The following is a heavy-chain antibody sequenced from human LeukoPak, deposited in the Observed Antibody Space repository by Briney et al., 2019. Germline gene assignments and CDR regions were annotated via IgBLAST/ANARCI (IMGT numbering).Heavy chain of an antibody. V-gene: IGHV1-2*02. CDR1: GYTFTGYY. CDR3: ARVVPAAPTYYYYYVDV. J-gene: IGHJ6*03. D-gene: IGHD2-2*01. Sequence: AASVKVSCKASGYTFTGYYMHWVRQAPGQGLEWMGWINPNSGGTNYAQKFQGRVTMTRDTSISTAYMELSRLRSDDTAVYYCARVVPAAPTYYYYYVDVWGKGTTVTVSS. CDR2: INPNSGGT.